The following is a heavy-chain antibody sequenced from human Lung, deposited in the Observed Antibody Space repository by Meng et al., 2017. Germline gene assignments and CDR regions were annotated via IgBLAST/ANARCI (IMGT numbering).Heavy chain of an antibody. J-gene: IGHJ4*02. CDR2: INHSGST. CDR1: GGSVSDYY. V-gene: IGHV4-34*01. Sequence: QGQLQQWGAGLLQPSETLSLSCVVSGGSVSDYYWSWIRQPPGKGLEWIGEINHSGSTNYNPSLESRATISVDTSQNNLSLKLSSVTAADSAVYYCARGPTTMAHDFDYWGQGTLVTVSS. CDR3: ARGPTTMAHDFDY. D-gene: IGHD4-11*01.